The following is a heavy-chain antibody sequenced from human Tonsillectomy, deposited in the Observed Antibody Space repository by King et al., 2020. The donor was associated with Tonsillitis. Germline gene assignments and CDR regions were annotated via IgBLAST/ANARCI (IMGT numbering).Heavy chain of an antibody. Sequence: VQLVESGGGLIRPGGSLRLSCAASGFSVSGNYMSWVRQAPGKGLEWVSVIYSGGSTYYADSVKGRFTISRDNSKNTLYLQMDSLRVEDTAVYYCAGDGTNDRSGYYYEGWFDLWGQGTLVIVSS. J-gene: IGHJ5*02. CDR2: IYSGGST. D-gene: IGHD3-22*01. CDR1: GFSVSGNY. V-gene: IGHV3-53*01. CDR3: AGDGTNDRSGYYYEGWFDL.